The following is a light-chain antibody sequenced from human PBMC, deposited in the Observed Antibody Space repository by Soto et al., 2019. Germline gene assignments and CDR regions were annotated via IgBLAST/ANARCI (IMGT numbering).Light chain of an antibody. CDR2: KAS. CDR3: QQYNSYSPWT. J-gene: IGKJ1*01. CDR1: QSISSW. V-gene: IGKV1-5*03. Sequence: DIQMTQSPSTLSASVGDRVTITCRASQSISSWLAWYQQKPGKAPQLLIYKASNLESGVPSRFSGSGSGTEFTLTISSLQPDDFATYYCQQYNSYSPWTFGQGTNVEIK.